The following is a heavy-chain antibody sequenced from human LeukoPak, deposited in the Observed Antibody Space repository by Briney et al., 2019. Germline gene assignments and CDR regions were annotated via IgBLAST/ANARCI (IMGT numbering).Heavy chain of an antibody. J-gene: IGHJ4*02. CDR1: GGSFSGYY. D-gene: IGHD1-26*01. V-gene: IGHV4-34*01. CDR3: ARCRGYKWELQQNYYFDY. Sequence: SETLSLTCAVYGGSFSGYYWSWIRQPPGKGLEWIGEINHSGSTNYNPSLKSRVTISVDTSKNQFSLKLSSVTAADTAVYYCARCRGYKWELQQNYYFDYWGQGTLVTVSS. CDR2: INHSGST.